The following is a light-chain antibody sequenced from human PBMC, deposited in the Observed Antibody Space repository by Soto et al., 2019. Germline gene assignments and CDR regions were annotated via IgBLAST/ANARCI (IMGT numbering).Light chain of an antibody. CDR2: TNN. CDR3: QSYDSSLSGWV. CDR1: NSNIGTNT. Sequence: QSALTQPPSASATPGQRVTISCSGSNSNIGTNTVNWYQQLPGTAPRLLIYTNNQRPSGVPQRFSGSKTGTSASLAITGLQAEDEADYYCQSYDSSLSGWVFGGGTQLTVL. V-gene: IGLV1-44*01. J-gene: IGLJ3*02.